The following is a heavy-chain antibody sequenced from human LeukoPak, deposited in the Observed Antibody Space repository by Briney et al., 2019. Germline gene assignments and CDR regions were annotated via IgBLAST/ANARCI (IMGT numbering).Heavy chain of an antibody. J-gene: IGHJ4*02. CDR1: GFAFSSNW. V-gene: IGHV3-7*02. CDR3: VTGGSWFRY. D-gene: IGHD2-15*01. CDR2: IKQDGSDK. Sequence: PGGSLRLSCEASGFAFSSNWMSWVRQAPGKGLEWVANIKQDGSDKYYVDSVKGRFTISRDNAKNSLYVRMNSLRGEDTAVYYCVTGGSWFRYWGQGSLVTVSS.